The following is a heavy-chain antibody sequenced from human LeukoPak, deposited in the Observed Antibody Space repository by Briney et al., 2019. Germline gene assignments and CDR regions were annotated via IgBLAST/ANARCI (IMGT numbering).Heavy chain of an antibody. Sequence: ASVKVSCRASGYTFTSYHMHWVRQAPGQGLEWMGVINPGGVNTNYAQKFQGRVTMTRDTSTGTVYMELSSLRSEDTAVYYCARGFGSSRGYWGQGTLVTVSS. CDR1: GYTFTSYH. J-gene: IGHJ4*02. D-gene: IGHD6-13*01. CDR2: INPGGVNT. V-gene: IGHV1-46*01. CDR3: ARGFGSSRGY.